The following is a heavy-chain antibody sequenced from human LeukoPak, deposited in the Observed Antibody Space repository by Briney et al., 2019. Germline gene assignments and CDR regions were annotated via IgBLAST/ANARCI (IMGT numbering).Heavy chain of an antibody. Sequence: SETLSLTCTVSGGSISSYYWSWIRQPPGKGLEWIGYIHSSGSTNYDPSLKSRVTISLDTSKHQFYLKLNSVTAADTAVYYCARGGTVAGRGVLFDYWGQGTLVTVSS. CDR2: IHSSGST. D-gene: IGHD6-19*01. CDR3: ARGGTVAGRGVLFDY. V-gene: IGHV4-59*01. CDR1: GGSISSYY. J-gene: IGHJ4*02.